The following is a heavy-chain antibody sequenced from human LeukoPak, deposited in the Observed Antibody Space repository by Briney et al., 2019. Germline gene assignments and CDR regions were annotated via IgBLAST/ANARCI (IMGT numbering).Heavy chain of an antibody. CDR3: ARDAGWRTQREGWFDP. J-gene: IGHJ5*02. V-gene: IGHV3-23*01. Sequence: GGSLRLSCAASGFTFSSYGMSWVRQAPGKGLEWVSAISGSGGSTYYADSVKGRFTISRDNSKNTLYLQMNSLRVEDTAVYYCARDAGWRTQREGWFDPWGQGTLVTVSS. CDR2: ISGSGGST. CDR1: GFTFSSYG. D-gene: IGHD3-3*01.